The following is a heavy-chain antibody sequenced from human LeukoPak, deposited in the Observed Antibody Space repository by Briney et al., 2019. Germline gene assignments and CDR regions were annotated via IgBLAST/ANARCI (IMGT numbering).Heavy chain of an antibody. D-gene: IGHD3-22*01. CDR2: ISSSGRTI. Sequence: GGSLRLSCAASRFTFRDYYMTWIRQAPGKGLEWISYISSSGRTIYYADSVKGRFTISRDNARNSLYLQMNSLRAEDTAVYYCARGETHYYDTSGYWAYYFDYWGQGTLVTVSS. J-gene: IGHJ4*02. CDR3: ARGETHYYDTSGYWAYYFDY. CDR1: RFTFRDYY. V-gene: IGHV3-11*01.